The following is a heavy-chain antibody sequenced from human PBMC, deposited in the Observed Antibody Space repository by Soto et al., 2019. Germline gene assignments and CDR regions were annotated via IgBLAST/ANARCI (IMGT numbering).Heavy chain of an antibody. V-gene: IGHV4-31*03. Sequence: QVQLQESGPGLVKPSQTLSLTCTVSGGSISSGGYYWSWIRQHPGKGLEWIGYIYYSGSTYYNPSLKSRVTISVETSKNQFSLKLISVTAADTAVYYCARGGIAAAAPPDYWGQGTLVTVSS. D-gene: IGHD6-13*01. CDR3: ARGGIAAAAPPDY. CDR2: IYYSGST. J-gene: IGHJ4*02. CDR1: GGSISSGGYY.